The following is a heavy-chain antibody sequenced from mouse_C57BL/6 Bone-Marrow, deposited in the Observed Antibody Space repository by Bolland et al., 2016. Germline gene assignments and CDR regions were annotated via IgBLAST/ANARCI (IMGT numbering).Heavy chain of an antibody. V-gene: IGHV1-26*01. J-gene: IGHJ2*01. D-gene: IGHD1-1*01. CDR3: AATVVARGFDY. Sequence: GTSYNQKFKGKATLTVDKSSSTAYMELRSLTSEDSAVYYCAATVVARGFDYWGQGTT. CDR2: GT.